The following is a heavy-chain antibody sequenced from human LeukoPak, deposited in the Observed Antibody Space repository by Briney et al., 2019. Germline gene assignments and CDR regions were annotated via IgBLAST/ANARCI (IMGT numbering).Heavy chain of an antibody. Sequence: GGSLRLSCAASGFTFSSYSMNWVRQAPGKGLEWVSSISSSSSYIYYADSVKGRFTISRDNAKNSLYLQMNSLRAEDTAVYYCARDNTYGYCSGGSCSFDYWGQGTLVTVSS. J-gene: IGHJ4*02. CDR3: ARDNTYGYCSGGSCSFDY. CDR1: GFTFSSYS. D-gene: IGHD2-15*01. CDR2: ISSSSSYI. V-gene: IGHV3-21*01.